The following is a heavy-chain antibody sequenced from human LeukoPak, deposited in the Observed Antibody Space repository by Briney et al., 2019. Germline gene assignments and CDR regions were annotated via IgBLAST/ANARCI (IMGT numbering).Heavy chain of an antibody. CDR2: INPNSGGT. J-gene: IGHJ4*02. CDR1: GYTFTGYY. V-gene: IGHV1-2*02. Sequence: GASVKVSCKASGYTFTGYYMHWVRQAPGQGLEWMGWINPNSGGTNYAQKFQGRVTMTRDTSISTAYMELSRPRSDDTAVYYCARTYDILTGYSYFDYWGQGTLVTVSS. D-gene: IGHD3-9*01. CDR3: ARTYDILTGYSYFDY.